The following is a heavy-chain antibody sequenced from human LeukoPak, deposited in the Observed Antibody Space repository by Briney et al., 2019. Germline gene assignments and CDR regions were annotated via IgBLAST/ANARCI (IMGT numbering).Heavy chain of an antibody. CDR3: ARVSSGNGAFDI. CDR2: IIPILGIA. Sequence: SVKDSCKASGGTFSSYAISWVRQAPGQGLEWMGRIIPILGIANYAQKSQGRVTITADKSTSTAYMEPSSLRSEDTAVYYCARVSSGNGAFDIWGQGTMVTVSS. V-gene: IGHV1-69*04. CDR1: GGTFSSYA. D-gene: IGHD4-23*01. J-gene: IGHJ3*02.